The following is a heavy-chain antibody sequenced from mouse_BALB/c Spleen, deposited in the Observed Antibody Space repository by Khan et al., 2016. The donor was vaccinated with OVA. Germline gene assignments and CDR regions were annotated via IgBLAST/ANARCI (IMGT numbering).Heavy chain of an antibody. CDR1: GYTFTSYT. D-gene: IGHD2-14*01. Sequence: QVQLKQSGAELARPGASVKMSCKASGYTFTSYTIHWIKLRPGQGLEWIGSINPSNGYTNYTQKFKDKATLTADKSSTTAYMELSSLTSEDSASYDCGIDGAYHRNDDWFAYWGQGTLVTVSA. CDR3: GIDGAYHRNDDWFAY. J-gene: IGHJ3*01. V-gene: IGHV1-4*01. CDR2: INPSNGYT.